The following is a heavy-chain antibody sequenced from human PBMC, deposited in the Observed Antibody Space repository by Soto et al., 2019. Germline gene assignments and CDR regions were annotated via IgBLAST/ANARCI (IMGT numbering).Heavy chain of an antibody. D-gene: IGHD3-9*01. CDR3: AASGILTGFFMYWFDP. J-gene: IGHJ5*02. V-gene: IGHV1-69*06. CDR2: IIPIFGTA. CDR1: GGTFSSYA. Sequence: ASVKVSCKASGGTFSSYAIGWVRQAPGQGLEWMGGIIPIFGTANYAQKFQGRVTITADKSTSTAYMELSSLRSEDTAVYYCAASGILTGFFMYWFDPWGQGTQVTVSS.